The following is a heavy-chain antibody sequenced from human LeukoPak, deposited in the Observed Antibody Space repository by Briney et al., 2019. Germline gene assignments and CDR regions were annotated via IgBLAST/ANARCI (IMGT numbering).Heavy chain of an antibody. CDR1: GGSISSDY. Sequence: SETLSLTCTVSGGSISSDYWSWIRQPPGKGLEWIGYIYYSGSTNYNPSLKSRVTISVDTSQNQFSLKLSSVTAADTAVYYCARLGGRSGFYPSFDIWGQGTMVTVSS. CDR2: IYYSGST. CDR3: ARLGGRSGFYPSFDI. D-gene: IGHD3-3*01. V-gene: IGHV4-59*08. J-gene: IGHJ3*02.